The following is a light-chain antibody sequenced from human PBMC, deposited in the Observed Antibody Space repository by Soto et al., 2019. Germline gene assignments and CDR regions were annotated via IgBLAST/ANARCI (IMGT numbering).Light chain of an antibody. CDR1: SSYVGSYNL. J-gene: IGLJ1*01. V-gene: IGLV2-14*02. CDR2: EVS. CDR3: CSYTATTTYV. Sequence: QSVLTQPASVSGSPGQSITISCTGTSSYVGSYNLVSWYQQHPGKAPKLMIYEVSKRPSGVPDRFSGSKSVNAASLTISGLQAEDEADYYCCSYTATTTYVFGTGTKVTVL.